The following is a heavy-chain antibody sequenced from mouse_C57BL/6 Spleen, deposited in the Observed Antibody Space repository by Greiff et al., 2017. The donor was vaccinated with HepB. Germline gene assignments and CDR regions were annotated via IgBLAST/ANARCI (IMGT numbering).Heavy chain of an antibody. J-gene: IGHJ1*03. CDR1: GYTFTDYY. V-gene: IGHV1-26*01. CDR3: ARKYSERYFDV. CDR2: INPNNGGT. D-gene: IGHD2-12*01. Sequence: VQLQQSGPELVKPGASVKISCKASGYTFTDYYMNWVKQSHGKSLEWIGDINPNNGGTSYNQKFKGKATLTVDKSSSTAYMELRSLTSEDSAVYYCARKYSERYFDVWGTGTTVTVSS.